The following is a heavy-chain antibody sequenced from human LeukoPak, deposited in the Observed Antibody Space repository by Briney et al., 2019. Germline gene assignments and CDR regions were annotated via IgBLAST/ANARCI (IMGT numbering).Heavy chain of an antibody. CDR1: GYTFTDYY. V-gene: IGHV1-2*02. Sequence: ASLKVSCKASGYTFTDYYMHWVRQAPGQGLEWMGWINPNSGGTKYAQKFQGRVTMTRDTSITTAYMELSRLRSDDTAVYYCARGGGFSSYGSGTYRWSDQNWFDPWGQGTLVTVSS. CDR3: ARGGGFSSYGSGTYRWSDQNWFDP. D-gene: IGHD3-10*01. CDR2: INPNSGGT. J-gene: IGHJ5*02.